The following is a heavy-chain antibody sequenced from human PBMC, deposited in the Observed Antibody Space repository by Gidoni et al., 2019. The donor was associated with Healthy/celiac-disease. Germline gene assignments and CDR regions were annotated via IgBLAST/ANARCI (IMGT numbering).Heavy chain of an antibody. V-gene: IGHV4-34*01. CDR2: MNHSGST. CDR1: GGSFSGYS. D-gene: IGHD3-10*01. CDR3: ARRYYFGSERNRAFDI. Sequence: QVQLQQPGAGLLKPSETLSLTCAVSGGSFSGYSWSWIRQPPGKGLEWIGEMNHSGSTNYNPSLESRITISVDTSKNQFSLKLSSVTAADTAVYYCARRYYFGSERNRAFDIWGQGTMVTVSS. J-gene: IGHJ3*02.